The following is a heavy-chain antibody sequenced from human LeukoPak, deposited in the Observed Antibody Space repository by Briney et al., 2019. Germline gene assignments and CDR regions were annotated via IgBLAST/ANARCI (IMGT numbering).Heavy chain of an antibody. CDR1: GLSISNSW. CDR2: IKQDGSEK. CDR3: ARGQYQLPTYGMDV. Sequence: PGESLRLSCAASGLSISNSWMSWFRLAPGKGPEWVANIKQDGSEKYHVDSVKGRFTVSRDNANNLLYLQMNSLRVEDTAVYYCARGQYQLPTYGMDVWGQGTTVTVSS. J-gene: IGHJ6*02. V-gene: IGHV3-7*03. D-gene: IGHD2-2*01.